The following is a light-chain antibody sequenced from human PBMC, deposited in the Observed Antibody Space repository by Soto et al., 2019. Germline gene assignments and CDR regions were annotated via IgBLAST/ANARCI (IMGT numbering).Light chain of an antibody. CDR1: SSNIGAGYD. Sequence: QSVLTQPPSVSGAPGQRVTISCTGSSSNIGAGYDVHWYQQLPGTAPKLLISGNSNRPSGVPDRFSGSKSGTSASLAITGLQAEDEADYYCLLSYSGAYVVFGGGTKLTVL. CDR2: GNS. V-gene: IGLV1-40*01. J-gene: IGLJ2*01. CDR3: LLSYSGAYVV.